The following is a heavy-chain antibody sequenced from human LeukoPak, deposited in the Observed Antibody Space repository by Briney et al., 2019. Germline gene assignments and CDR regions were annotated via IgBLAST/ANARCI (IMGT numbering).Heavy chain of an antibody. D-gene: IGHD6-13*01. V-gene: IGHV4-39*07. J-gene: IGHJ6*03. CDR1: GGSISSNYY. Sequence: SETLSLTCTVSGGSISSNYYWGWIRQPPGKGLEWIGIIYYSGSTYYNPSLKSRVTISVDTSKNQFSLKLNSVTAADTAVYYCARCLGSSWYYYYYMDVWGKGTTVTVSS. CDR2: IYYSGST. CDR3: ARCLGSSWYYYYYMDV.